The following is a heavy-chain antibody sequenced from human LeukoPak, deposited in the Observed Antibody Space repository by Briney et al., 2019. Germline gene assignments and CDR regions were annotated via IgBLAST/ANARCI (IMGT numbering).Heavy chain of an antibody. J-gene: IGHJ4*02. V-gene: IGHV5-51*01. Sequence: GESLKISCKGSGYSFTTYWLGWVRQMPGKGLEYMGVIYPDDSEVRYNPSFQGQVTISVDKSINTAYLQWGSLKASDTAMYYCSRRGWDQGHFDYWGQGTLVTVSP. CDR1: GYSFTTYW. CDR3: SRRGWDQGHFDY. CDR2: IYPDDSEV. D-gene: IGHD1-26*01.